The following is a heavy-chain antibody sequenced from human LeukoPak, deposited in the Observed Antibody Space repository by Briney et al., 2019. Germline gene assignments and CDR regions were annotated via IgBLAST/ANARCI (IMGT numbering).Heavy chain of an antibody. V-gene: IGHV3-74*01. CDR1: GFTFSDYW. J-gene: IGHJ5*02. CDR3: ARDGAGYCSGTSCP. D-gene: IGHD2-2*03. CDR2: INGDGSST. Sequence: PGGSLRLSCAASGFTFSDYWMHWVRQAPGKGLVWVSHINGDGSSTSYADSVEGRFTISRDNAKNTLYLQMNSLRAEDTAVYYCARDGAGYCSGTSCPWGQGTLVTVSS.